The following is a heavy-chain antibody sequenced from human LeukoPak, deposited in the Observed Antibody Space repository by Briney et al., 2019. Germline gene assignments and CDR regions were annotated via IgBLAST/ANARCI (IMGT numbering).Heavy chain of an antibody. CDR2: MYYTGST. D-gene: IGHD3-22*01. CDR3: ARHVGYYDTTGNFRDY. CDR1: GGSVSSSSYY. V-gene: IGHV4-39*01. Sequence: SETLSLTCTVSGGSVSSSSYYWGWIRQPPGKGLEWIGSMYYTGSTYYNPSLKSRVAISVDTSKNQFSLKLSSVTAADTAVYYCARHVGYYDTTGNFRDYWGQGTLVTVSS. J-gene: IGHJ4*02.